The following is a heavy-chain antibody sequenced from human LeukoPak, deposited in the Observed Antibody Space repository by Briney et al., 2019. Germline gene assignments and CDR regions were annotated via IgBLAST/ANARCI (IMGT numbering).Heavy chain of an antibody. CDR1: GGSISSYY. V-gene: IGHV4-59*01. CDR3: ARVPTEYWFDP. Sequence: PSETLSLTCTVSGGSISSYYWSWIRQPPGKGLEWIGYIYYSGSTNYNPSLKSRVTISVDTSENQFSLKLSSVTAADTAVYYCARVPTEYWFDPWGQGTLVTVSS. J-gene: IGHJ5*02. CDR2: IYYSGST. D-gene: IGHD4-11*01.